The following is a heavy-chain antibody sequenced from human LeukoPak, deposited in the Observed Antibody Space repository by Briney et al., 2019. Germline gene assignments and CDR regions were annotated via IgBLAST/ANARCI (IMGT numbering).Heavy chain of an antibody. CDR3: ARPYSVAGLYYFDY. Sequence: SETLSLTCAVYGGSFSGYYWSWIRQPPGKGLEWIGEINHSGSTNYNPSLKSRVTISVDTSKNQFSLKLGSVTAADTAVYYCARPYSVAGLYYFDYWGQGTLVTVSS. D-gene: IGHD6-19*01. J-gene: IGHJ4*02. V-gene: IGHV4-34*01. CDR2: INHSGST. CDR1: GGSFSGYY.